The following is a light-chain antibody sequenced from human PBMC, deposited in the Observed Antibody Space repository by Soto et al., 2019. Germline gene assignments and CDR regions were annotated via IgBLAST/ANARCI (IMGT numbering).Light chain of an antibody. CDR2: AAS. CDR3: QQSYSTPWT. V-gene: IGKV1-39*01. CDR1: QSISSY. J-gene: IGKJ1*01. Sequence: DIQMIQSPSSLSAPVGDRVTITCRASQSISSYLNWYQQKPGKAPKLLIYAASSLQSGVPSRFSGSGSGTDFTLTISSLQPEDFATYYCQQSYSTPWTFGQGTKVDIK.